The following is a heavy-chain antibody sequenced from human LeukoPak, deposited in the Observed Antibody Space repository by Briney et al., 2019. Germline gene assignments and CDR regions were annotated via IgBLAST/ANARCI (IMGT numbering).Heavy chain of an antibody. J-gene: IGHJ6*03. CDR3: ARVIAAPGNYYYYYMDV. Sequence: GASVKVSCKASGYTFTSYGISWVRQAPGQGLEWMGWISAYNGNTNYAQKLQGRVTMTTDTSTSTAYMELRSLRSDDTAVYYCARVIAAPGNYYYYYMDVWGKGTTVTVSS. CDR2: ISAYNGNT. CDR1: GYTFTSYG. D-gene: IGHD6-6*01. V-gene: IGHV1-18*01.